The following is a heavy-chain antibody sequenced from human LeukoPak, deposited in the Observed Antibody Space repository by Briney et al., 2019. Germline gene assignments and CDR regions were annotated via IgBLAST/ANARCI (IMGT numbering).Heavy chain of an antibody. J-gene: IGHJ4*02. CDR3: ATNSGYRIDY. CDR1: GFTFSNSW. D-gene: IGHD5-12*01. Sequence: HPGGSLRLSCAASGFTFSNSWMSWVRQAPGKGLEWVANIKQDGSKKYYVDSVKGRFIISRDNAKNSLYLQLNSLRAEDTAVYYCATNSGYRIDYWGQGTLVIVSS. CDR2: IKQDGSKK. V-gene: IGHV3-7*01.